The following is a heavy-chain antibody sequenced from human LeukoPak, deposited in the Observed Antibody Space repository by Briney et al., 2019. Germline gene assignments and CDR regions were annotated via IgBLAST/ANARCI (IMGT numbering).Heavy chain of an antibody. Sequence: QPGGSLRLSCAASGFAFNTYAMSWARQAPRKGLERVSSIIGSAASTYTAAAVRGRFTISRDNAKNTLYLQMNSLRAEDTAVYYCAKSYGGLLNGMDVWGQGTTVTVSS. V-gene: IGHV3-23*01. J-gene: IGHJ6*02. CDR3: AKSYGGLLNGMDV. CDR1: GFAFNTYA. D-gene: IGHD4/OR15-4a*01. CDR2: IIGSAAST.